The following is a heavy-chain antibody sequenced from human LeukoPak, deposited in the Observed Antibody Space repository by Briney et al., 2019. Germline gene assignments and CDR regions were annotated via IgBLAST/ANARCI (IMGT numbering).Heavy chain of an antibody. CDR1: GFTFSSYG. D-gene: IGHD2-15*01. Sequence: GGSLRLSCAASGFTFSSYGMSWVRQAPGKGLEWVSAISGSGGSTYYADSVKGRFTISRDNSKNTLYLQMNSLRAEDTAVYYCAKVKPPNCSAGSCYYFDYWGQGTLVTVSS. CDR2: ISGSGGST. CDR3: AKVKPPNCSAGSCYYFDY. V-gene: IGHV3-23*01. J-gene: IGHJ4*02.